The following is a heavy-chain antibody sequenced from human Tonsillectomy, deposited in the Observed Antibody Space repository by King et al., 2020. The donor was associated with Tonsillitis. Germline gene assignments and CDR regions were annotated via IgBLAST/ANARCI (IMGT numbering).Heavy chain of an antibody. J-gene: IGHJ3*01. V-gene: IGHV3-9*01. Sequence: VQLVESGGGLVQPGGSLRLSCAASGFTFDDSAMHWVRQSPGKGLEWVSGISWNSDENAYADSVKGRFTISRDNAKNSLYLQMNTLKSEDTALYFCVKALPIWLQSPYAFDVWGQGTMVTVSS. CDR1: GFTFDDSA. CDR3: VKALPIWLQSPYAFDV. D-gene: IGHD5-24*01. CDR2: ISWNSDEN.